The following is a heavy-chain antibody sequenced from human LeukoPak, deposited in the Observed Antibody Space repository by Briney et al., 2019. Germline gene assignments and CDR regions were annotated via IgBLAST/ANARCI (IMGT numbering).Heavy chain of an antibody. D-gene: IGHD2-15*01. V-gene: IGHV4-31*03. CDR2: IYYSGST. CDR3: ARGSGVVVVAAHYGMDV. J-gene: IGHJ6*02. CDR1: GGSISSGGYY. Sequence: PSQTLSLTCTVSGGSISSGGYYWSWVRQHPGKGLEWIGYIYYSGSTYYNPSLKSRVTISVDTSKNQFSLKLSSVTAADTAVYYCARGSGVVVVAAHYGMDVWGQGTTVTVSS.